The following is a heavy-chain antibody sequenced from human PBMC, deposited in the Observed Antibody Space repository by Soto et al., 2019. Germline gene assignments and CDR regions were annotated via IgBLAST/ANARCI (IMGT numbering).Heavy chain of an antibody. CDR1: GFTFSDYY. CDR2: ISSSSSYI. Sequence: PGGSLRLSCAASGFTFSDYYMNWVRQAPGKGLEWVSSISSSSSYIYYADSVKGRFTISRDNAKNSLYLQMNSLRAEDTAVYYCARAPYYYDSSGYWAYWGQGALVTVSS. J-gene: IGHJ4*02. CDR3: ARAPYYYDSSGYWAY. D-gene: IGHD3-22*01. V-gene: IGHV3-21*01.